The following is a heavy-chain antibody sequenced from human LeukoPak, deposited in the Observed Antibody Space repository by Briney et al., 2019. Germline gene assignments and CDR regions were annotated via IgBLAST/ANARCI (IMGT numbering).Heavy chain of an antibody. CDR2: VIPIFGTA. CDR3: ARSAVAGRRDAFDI. V-gene: IGHV1-69*13. CDR1: GYTFTGYY. J-gene: IGHJ3*02. Sequence: GASVKVSCKASGYTFTGYYMHWVRQAPGQGLEWMGGVIPIFGTANYAQKFQGRVTITADESTSTAYMELSSLRSEDTAVYYCARSAVAGRRDAFDIWGQGTMVTVSS. D-gene: IGHD6-19*01.